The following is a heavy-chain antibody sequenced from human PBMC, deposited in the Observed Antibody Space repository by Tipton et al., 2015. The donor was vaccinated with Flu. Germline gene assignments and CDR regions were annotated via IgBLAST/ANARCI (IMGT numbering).Heavy chain of an antibody. Sequence: LSLTCAVSGYSISSGYYWGWIRQPPGKGLGWIGSVYHSGSTYYNPSLKSRVTISVDTSKNQLSLRLSSVTAADTAVYYCASGAYYFGSETYRDYFDYWGQGTLVTVSS. CDR2: VYHSGST. CDR1: GYSISSGYY. J-gene: IGHJ4*02. D-gene: IGHD3-10*01. V-gene: IGHV4-38-2*01. CDR3: ASGAYYFGSETYRDYFDY.